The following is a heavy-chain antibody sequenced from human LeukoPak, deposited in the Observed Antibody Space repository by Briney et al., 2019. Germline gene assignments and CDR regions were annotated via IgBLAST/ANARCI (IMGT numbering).Heavy chain of an antibody. V-gene: IGHV3-23*01. CDR1: EFTFSTYS. CDR2: ISGNGGST. Sequence: GGSLRLSCAASEFTFSTYSMSWVRQAPGKGMEWVSAISGNGGSTYYADSVKGRFTISRDNSKNTLYLQMNSLTAQDTAVYYCAKLIRGIVVHYYDYWGQGTLVSVSS. J-gene: IGHJ4*02. D-gene: IGHD3-10*01. CDR3: AKLIRGIVVHYYDY.